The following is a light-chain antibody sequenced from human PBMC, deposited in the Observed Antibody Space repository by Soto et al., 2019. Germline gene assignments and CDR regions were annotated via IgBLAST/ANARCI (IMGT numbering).Light chain of an antibody. Sequence: QSALTQPASVSGSPGQSVTISCTGTSSDVGAYDYVSWYQQDPGKAPKLIIYDVTNRPSGFSNRFSGSKSGNTASLTISGLQAEDEADYYCSSYAGTRTLVFGGGTKVTVL. CDR2: DVT. J-gene: IGLJ2*01. V-gene: IGLV2-14*03. CDR1: SSDVGAYDY. CDR3: SSYAGTRTLV.